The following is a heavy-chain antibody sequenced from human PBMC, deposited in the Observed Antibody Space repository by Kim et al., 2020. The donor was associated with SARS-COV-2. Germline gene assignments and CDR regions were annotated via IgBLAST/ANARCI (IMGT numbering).Heavy chain of an antibody. Sequence: ASVKVSCKASGYTFTSYGISWVRQAPGQGLEWMGWISAYNGNTNYAQKLQGRVTMTTDTSTSTAYMELRSLRSDDTAVYYCARGKPLTGWGTTWRAFDIWGQGTMVTVSS. CDR2: ISAYNGNT. CDR3: ARGKPLTGWGTTWRAFDI. J-gene: IGHJ3*02. CDR1: GYTFTSYG. D-gene: IGHD2-2*01. V-gene: IGHV1-18*01.